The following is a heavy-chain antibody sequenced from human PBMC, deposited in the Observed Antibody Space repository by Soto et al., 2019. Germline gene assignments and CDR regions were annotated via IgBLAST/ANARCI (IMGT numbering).Heavy chain of an antibody. V-gene: IGHV3-23*01. J-gene: IGHJ4*02. CDR1: GFTFSTYA. CDR3: AKGVVTRFLEWLPYVPPTRRSNDY. Sequence: LRLSCAASGFTFSTYAMSWVRQAPGKGLEWVSAISGSGGSTYYADSVKGRFTISRDNSKSTLYLQMDSLRAEDTAVYYCAKGVVTRFLEWLPYVPPTRRSNDYWGQGTLVTVSS. D-gene: IGHD3-3*01. CDR2: ISGSGGST.